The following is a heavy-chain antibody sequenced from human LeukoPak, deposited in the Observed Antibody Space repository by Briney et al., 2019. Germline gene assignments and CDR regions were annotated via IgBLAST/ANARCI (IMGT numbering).Heavy chain of an antibody. V-gene: IGHV3-48*03. Sequence: GGSLRLSCAPSGFTFSSYEMNWVRQAPGKGLEWVSYISSSGSPIYYADSVKGRFTISKDNAKNSLYLQMNSLSAEDTAVYYCARVGYRHPAFDIWGQGTMVTVSS. CDR1: GFTFSSYE. J-gene: IGHJ3*02. CDR3: ARVGYRHPAFDI. D-gene: IGHD5-18*01. CDR2: ISSSGSPI.